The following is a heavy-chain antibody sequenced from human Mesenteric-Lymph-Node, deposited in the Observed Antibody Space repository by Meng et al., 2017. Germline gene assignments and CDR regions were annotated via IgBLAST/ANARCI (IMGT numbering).Heavy chain of an antibody. CDR2: IKQDGSEK. Sequence: GESPKISCAASGFTFSSYWMSWVRQAPGKGLEWVANIKQDGSEKYYVDSVKGRFTISRDNAKNSLYLQMNSLRAEDTAVHYCARDVGATTDWGQGTLVTVSS. J-gene: IGHJ1*01. D-gene: IGHD1-26*01. CDR3: ARDVGATTD. CDR1: GFTFSSYW. V-gene: IGHV3-7*01.